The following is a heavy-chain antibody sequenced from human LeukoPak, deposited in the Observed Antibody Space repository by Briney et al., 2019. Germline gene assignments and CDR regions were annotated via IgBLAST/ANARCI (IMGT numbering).Heavy chain of an antibody. CDR3: ARGNVAVSRDY. CDR2: INEDGSDK. Sequence: GGSLRLSCAASGFTFSDHWMSWVRQAPGRGLEWVANINEDGSDKYYVDSVKGRFTISRDNVKNSLYLQMNSLRAEDTAVYYCARGNVAVSRDYWGQGTLATVSS. V-gene: IGHV3-7*01. D-gene: IGHD2-15*01. CDR1: GFTFSDHW. J-gene: IGHJ4*02.